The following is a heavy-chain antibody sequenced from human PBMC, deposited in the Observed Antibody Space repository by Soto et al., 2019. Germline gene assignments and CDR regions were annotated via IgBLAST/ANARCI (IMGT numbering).Heavy chain of an antibody. V-gene: IGHV3-23*01. J-gene: IGHJ4*02. CDR2: ISGNGANT. CDR1: GFTFINYA. CDR3: AKDYGSSRYFFDY. D-gene: IGHD6-19*01. Sequence: GSLRLSCAGSGFTFINYAMTWVRQAPGEGLEWVSTISGNGANTHYADSVKGRFSISRDNSKNTLYIQMNSLRADDTAVYYCAKDYGSSRYFFDYWGQGALVTVSS.